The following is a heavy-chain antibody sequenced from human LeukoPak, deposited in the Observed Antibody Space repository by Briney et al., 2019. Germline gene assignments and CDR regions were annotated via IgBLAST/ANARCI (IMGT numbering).Heavy chain of an antibody. J-gene: IGHJ4*02. CDR1: GFTFDDYG. CDR3: ARLSTVTTSFDY. D-gene: IGHD4-17*01. Sequence: GGSLRLSCAASGFTFDDYGMSWVRQAPGKGLEWVSGINWNGDNTNYADSVKGRFTISRDNAKNSLYLQMNSLRAEDTALYYCARLSTVTTSFDYWGQGTLVTVSS. V-gene: IGHV3-20*04. CDR2: INWNGDNT.